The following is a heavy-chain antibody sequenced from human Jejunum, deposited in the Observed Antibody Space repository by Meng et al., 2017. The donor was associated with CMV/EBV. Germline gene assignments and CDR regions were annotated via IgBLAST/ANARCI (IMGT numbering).Heavy chain of an antibody. CDR2: ITHSGSA. CDR1: GGSFSGYY. J-gene: IGHJ4*02. Sequence: GGSFSGYYWSWLRQSPGQGLEWIGQITHSGSASYNPSLRRRVTISEDTSKHPFSLRLTSVTAADTAIYYCARTYCGSSNCYPFDYWGQGELGTVSS. D-gene: IGHD2-2*01. CDR3: ARTYCGSSNCYPFDY. V-gene: IGHV4-34*01.